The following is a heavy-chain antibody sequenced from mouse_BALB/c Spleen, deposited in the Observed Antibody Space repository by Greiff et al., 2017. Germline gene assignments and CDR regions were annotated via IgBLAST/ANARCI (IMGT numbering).Heavy chain of an antibody. V-gene: IGHV5-9-3*01. D-gene: IGHD2-1*01. CDR1: GFTFSSYA. Sequence: DVKLVESGGGLVQPGGSLKLSCAASGFTFSSYAMSWVRQTPEKRLEWVATISSGGSYTYYPDSVKGRFTISRDNAKNTLYLQMSSLRSEDTAMYYCARGNYDYAMDYWGQGTSVTVSS. CDR2: ISSGGSYT. CDR3: ARGNYDYAMDY. J-gene: IGHJ4*01.